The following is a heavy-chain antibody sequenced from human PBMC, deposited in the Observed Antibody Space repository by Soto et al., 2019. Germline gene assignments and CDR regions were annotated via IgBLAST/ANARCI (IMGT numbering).Heavy chain of an antibody. CDR1: GGSISSGGYY. J-gene: IGHJ4*02. CDR3: ARMGILDSSGYPEIDY. Sequence: QVQLQESGPGLVKPSQTLSLTCTVSGGSISSGGYYWSWIRQHPGKGLEWIGYIYYSGSTYYNPSLKSRVTISVDTSKHQFSLKLSSATAADTAVYYCARMGILDSSGYPEIDYWGQGTLVTVSS. CDR2: IYYSGST. V-gene: IGHV4-31*03. D-gene: IGHD3-22*01.